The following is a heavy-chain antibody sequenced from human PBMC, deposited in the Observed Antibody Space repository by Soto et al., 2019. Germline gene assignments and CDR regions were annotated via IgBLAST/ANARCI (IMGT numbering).Heavy chain of an antibody. V-gene: IGHV3-30*18. D-gene: IGHD1-7*01. J-gene: IGHJ4*02. CDR3: AKDRVGGTFYTPLAF. CDR1: GFNFDNYG. Sequence: QVQLVESGGGVVQPGGSLRLSCPASGFNFDNYGMHWVRQAPGKGLERVAVITYDGSFQYYADSVKGRFTISRDNSKNTLSLHLNTLKPEDTAVYHCAKDRVGGTFYTPLAFWGQGTLVTVSS. CDR2: ITYDGSFQ.